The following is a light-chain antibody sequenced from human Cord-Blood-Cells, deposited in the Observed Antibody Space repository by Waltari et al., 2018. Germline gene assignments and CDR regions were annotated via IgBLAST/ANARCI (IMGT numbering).Light chain of an antibody. CDR1: QSVSSY. Sequence: EIVLTQSPATLSLSPGERATLSSRPSQSVSSYLAWYQQKPGQAPRLLIYDASNRATGIPARFSSSGSATDFTLTISSLEPEDFAVYYCQQRSNWPRLTFGGGTKVEIK. CDR3: QQRSNWPRLT. CDR2: DAS. J-gene: IGKJ4*01. V-gene: IGKV3-11*01.